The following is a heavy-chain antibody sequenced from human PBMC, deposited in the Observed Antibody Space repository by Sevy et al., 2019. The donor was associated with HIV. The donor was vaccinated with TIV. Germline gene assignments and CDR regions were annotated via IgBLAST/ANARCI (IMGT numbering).Heavy chain of an antibody. CDR3: GREMISMVPGVPDAFDI. V-gene: IGHV3-74*01. D-gene: IGHD3-10*01. J-gene: IGHJ3*02. Sequence: GGSLRLSCAASGFTFSTYWMHWVRQVPGKGLVWVSRINSDGSNTNYADSVKGRFTTSRDNAKNTAYLQMNSLRADDTALYFCGREMISMVPGVPDAFDISGHGTMVTVSS. CDR2: INSDGSNT. CDR1: GFTFSTYW.